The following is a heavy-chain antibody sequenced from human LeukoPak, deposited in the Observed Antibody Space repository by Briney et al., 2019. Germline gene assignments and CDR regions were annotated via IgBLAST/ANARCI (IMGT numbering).Heavy chain of an antibody. CDR2: IWYDGTNK. V-gene: IGHV3-33*01. CDR3: AREDSGSYPFDY. Sequence: GGSLRLSCAASGFTFSSYAMHWVRQAPGKGPEWVALIWYDGTNKYYADSVKGRFTISRDNSKNTLSLQMNTLRAEDTAVYHCAREDSGSYPFDYWGQGPLVTVSS. J-gene: IGHJ4*02. D-gene: IGHD1-26*01. CDR1: GFTFSSYA.